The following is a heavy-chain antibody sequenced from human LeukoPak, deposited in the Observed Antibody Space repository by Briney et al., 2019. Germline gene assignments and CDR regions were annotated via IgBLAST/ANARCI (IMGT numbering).Heavy chain of an antibody. CDR1: GGYISSSNY. CDR2: IYHSGST. V-gene: IGHV4-4*02. J-gene: IGHJ3*02. D-gene: IGHD5-18*01. Sequence: SETLSLTCTVSGGYISSSNYWSWVRQPPGKGLEWIGEIYHSGSTDYNPSLKSRVTISVDKSKNQFSLKLSSVTAADTAVYYCARDPWIHAFDIWGQGTRVTVSS. CDR3: ARDPWIHAFDI.